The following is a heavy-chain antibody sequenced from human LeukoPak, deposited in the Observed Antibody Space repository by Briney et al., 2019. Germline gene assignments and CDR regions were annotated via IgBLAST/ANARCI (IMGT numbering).Heavy chain of an antibody. D-gene: IGHD3-16*01. J-gene: IGHJ5*02. CDR3: ASLGPATSIPS. CDR2: IIPIFGTA. CDR1: GGTFSSYG. V-gene: IGHV1-69*05. Sequence: GASVKVSCKASGGTFSSYGISWVRQAPGQGLEWMGGIIPIFGTANYAQKLQGRVTITTGASTSTAYMELSSLRSEDTAVYYCASLGPATSIPSWGQGTLVTASS.